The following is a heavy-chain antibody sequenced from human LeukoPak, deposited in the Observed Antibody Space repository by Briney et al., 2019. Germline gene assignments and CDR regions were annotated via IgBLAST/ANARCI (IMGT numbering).Heavy chain of an antibody. J-gene: IGHJ4*02. D-gene: IGHD5-18*01. V-gene: IGHV3-23*01. CDR2: ISGSGGST. Sequence: PGGSLRLSCAASGFTFSSYAMSWVRQAPGKGLEWVSAISGSGGSTYYADSVKGRFTISRDNSKNTLYLQMNSLRAEDTAVYYCATCGYSYRSAWHFDYWGQGTLVTVSS. CDR3: ATCGYSYRSAWHFDY. CDR1: GFTFSSYA.